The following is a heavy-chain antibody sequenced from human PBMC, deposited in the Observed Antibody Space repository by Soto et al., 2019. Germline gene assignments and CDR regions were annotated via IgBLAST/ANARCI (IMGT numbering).Heavy chain of an antibody. CDR2: ISGNSGTI. CDR3: ARDLRFPGFGL. Sequence: EVQLVESGGGLIQPGGSLRLSCAASGFTFSSYSMNWVRQAPGKGLEWISYISGNSGTIKYADSVKGRFTISRDNVKKSLYLQMNGLTDEDTAVYYCARDLRFPGFGLWGQGTLVTVFS. CDR1: GFTFSSYS. J-gene: IGHJ4*02. D-gene: IGHD2-21*01. V-gene: IGHV3-48*02.